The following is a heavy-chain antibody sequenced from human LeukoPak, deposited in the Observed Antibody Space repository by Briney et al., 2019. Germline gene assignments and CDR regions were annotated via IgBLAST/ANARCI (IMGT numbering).Heavy chain of an antibody. CDR1: GFTFSSYA. D-gene: IGHD2-2*02. Sequence: GGSLRLSCAASGFTFSSYAMHWVRQAPGKGLEWVAVISYDGSNKYYADSVKGRFTISRDNSKNTLYLQMNSLRAEDTAVHYCARDREGYCSSTSCYTDGSPDYWGQGTLVTVSS. V-gene: IGHV3-30-3*01. CDR3: ARDREGYCSSTSCYTDGSPDY. J-gene: IGHJ4*02. CDR2: ISYDGSNK.